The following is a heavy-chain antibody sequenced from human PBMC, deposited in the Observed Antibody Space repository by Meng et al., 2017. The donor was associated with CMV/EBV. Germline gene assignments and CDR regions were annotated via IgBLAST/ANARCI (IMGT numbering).Heavy chain of an antibody. V-gene: IGHV3-33*06. CDR3: AKGLDYYYGMDA. J-gene: IGHJ6*02. D-gene: IGHD4-11*01. CDR1: GFTFSSYG. CDR2: IWYDGSNK. Sequence: GGSLRLSCAASGFTFSSYGMHWVRQAPGKGLEWVAVIWYDGSNKYYADSVKGRFTISRDNSKNTLYLQMNSLRAEDTAVYYCAKGLDYYYGMDAWGQGTTVTVSS.